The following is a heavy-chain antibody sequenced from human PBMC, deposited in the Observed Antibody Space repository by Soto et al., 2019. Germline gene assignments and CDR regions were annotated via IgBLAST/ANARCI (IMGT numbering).Heavy chain of an antibody. J-gene: IGHJ5*02. CDR1: GGSISSSSYY. D-gene: IGHD2-15*01. CDR2: IYYSGST. Sequence: SETLSLTCTVSGGSISSSSYYWGWIRQPPGKGLEWIGSIYYSGSTYYNPSLKSRVTISVDTSKNQFSLKLSSVTAADTAVYYCARSRYRWKYCSGGSCYPNWFDPWGQGTLVTVSS. V-gene: IGHV4-39*01. CDR3: ARSRYRWKYCSGGSCYPNWFDP.